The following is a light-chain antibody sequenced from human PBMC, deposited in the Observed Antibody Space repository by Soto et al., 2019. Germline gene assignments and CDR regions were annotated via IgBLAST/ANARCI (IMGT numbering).Light chain of an antibody. CDR2: DVT. CDR3: SSYTTSSTWV. Sequence: QSALTQPASVSGSPGQSITISCTGTSSNVGGYNYVSWYQQHPGKAPKLMIYDVTNRPSGVSSRFSGSKSGNTASLTTSGLQAEDEADYYCSSYTTSSTWVFGGGTKVTVL. J-gene: IGLJ3*02. CDR1: SSNVGGYNY. V-gene: IGLV2-14*01.